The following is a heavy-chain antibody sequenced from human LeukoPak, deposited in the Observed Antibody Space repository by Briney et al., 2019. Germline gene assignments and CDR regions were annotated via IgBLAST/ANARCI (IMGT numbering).Heavy chain of an antibody. J-gene: IGHJ5*02. D-gene: IGHD3-22*01. Sequence: GASVKVSCKASGGTFSSYAISWVRQAPGQGLEWMGGIIPIFGTANYTQKLQGRVTITADESTSTAYMELSSLRSEDTAVYYCARGSRDYYDEGRLDPWGQGTLVTVSS. CDR3: ARGSRDYYDEGRLDP. CDR1: GGTFSSYA. V-gene: IGHV1-69*13. CDR2: IIPIFGTA.